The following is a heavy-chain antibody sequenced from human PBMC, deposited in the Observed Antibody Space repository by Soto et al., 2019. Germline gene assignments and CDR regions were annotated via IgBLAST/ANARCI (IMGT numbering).Heavy chain of an antibody. D-gene: IGHD2-2*01. J-gene: IGHJ4*02. Sequence: GVHRIRQDQGKGLEWVAVIWYDGSNKYYADSVKGRFTISRDNPKNTLYLQMNSLRAEDTAVYYCARAVRVPAAMLPDYWGQGTLVTVSS. CDR3: ARAVRVPAAMLPDY. V-gene: IGHV3-33*01. CDR1: G. CDR2: IWYDGSNK.